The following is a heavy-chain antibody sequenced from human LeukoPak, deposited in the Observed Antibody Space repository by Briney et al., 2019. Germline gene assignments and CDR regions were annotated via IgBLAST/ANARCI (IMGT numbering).Heavy chain of an antibody. J-gene: IGHJ4*02. Sequence: PSETLSLTCAVYGGSFSGYYWSRIRQPPGKGLEWIGEINHSGSTNYNPSLKSRVTISVDTSKNQFSLKLSSVTAADTAVYYCARGRSDRIAARRRGGYYFDYWGQGTLVTVSS. CDR3: ARGRSDRIAARRRGGYYFDY. CDR1: GGSFSGYY. D-gene: IGHD6-6*01. V-gene: IGHV4-34*01. CDR2: INHSGST.